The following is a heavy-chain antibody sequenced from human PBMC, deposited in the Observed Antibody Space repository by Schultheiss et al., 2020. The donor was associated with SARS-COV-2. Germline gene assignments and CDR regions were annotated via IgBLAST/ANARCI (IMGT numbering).Heavy chain of an antibody. CDR2: TGNGAST. Sequence: GGSLRLSCAASGFTVSSNYMSWVRQAPGKGLEWVSAITGNGASTFYADSVKGRFSISRDNSKNTLYLQMSSLRVEDTAVYFCASYGYCSSTTCYPSHWGQGTPVTVSS. V-gene: IGHV3-53*01. J-gene: IGHJ4*02. CDR1: GFTVSSNY. D-gene: IGHD2-2*01. CDR3: ASYGYCSSTTCYPSH.